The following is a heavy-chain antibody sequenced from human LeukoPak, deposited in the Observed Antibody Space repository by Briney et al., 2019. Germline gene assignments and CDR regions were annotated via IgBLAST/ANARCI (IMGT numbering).Heavy chain of an antibody. D-gene: IGHD5-24*01. CDR1: GFTFSSYA. CDR2: ISYDGSNK. V-gene: IGHV3-30*18. J-gene: IGHJ4*02. CDR3: AKEIRDGYTDPYFDY. Sequence: PGGSLRLSCAASGFTFSSYAMSWVRQAPGKGLEWVAVISYDGSNKYYADSVKGRFTISRDNSKNTLYLQMNSLRAEDPAVYYCAKEIRDGYTDPYFDYWGQGTLVTVSS.